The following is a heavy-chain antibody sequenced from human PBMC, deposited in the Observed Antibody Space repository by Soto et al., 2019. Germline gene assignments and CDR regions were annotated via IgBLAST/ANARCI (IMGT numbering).Heavy chain of an antibody. D-gene: IGHD3-10*01. J-gene: IGHJ4*02. CDR3: AKDPYGSGRLSDYFEY. Sequence: PGGSLRLSCAASGFTFSSYAMHWVRQAPGKGLEWVAVISYDGSDKYYADSVKGRFTISRDNSKNTLSLQMNSLRAEDTALYYCAKDPYGSGRLSDYFEYWGQGTLVTVSS. V-gene: IGHV3-30-3*01. CDR1: GFTFSSYA. CDR2: ISYDGSDK.